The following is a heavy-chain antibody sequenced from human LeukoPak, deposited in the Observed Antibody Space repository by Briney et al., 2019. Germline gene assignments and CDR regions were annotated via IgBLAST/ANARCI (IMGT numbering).Heavy chain of an antibody. Sequence: SETLSLTCAVYGGSFSGYFWSWIRQPPGKGLEWIGEINHSGSTDYNPSLKSRVTISVDTSKNQFSVKLSSVTAADTAVYYCARPHLDSSSWYEDAFDIWGQGTMVTVSS. CDR2: INHSGST. V-gene: IGHV4-34*01. D-gene: IGHD6-13*01. CDR1: GGSFSGYF. CDR3: ARPHLDSSSWYEDAFDI. J-gene: IGHJ3*02.